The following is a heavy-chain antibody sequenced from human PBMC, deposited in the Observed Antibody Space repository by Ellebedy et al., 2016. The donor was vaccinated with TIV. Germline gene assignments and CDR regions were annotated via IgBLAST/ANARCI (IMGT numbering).Heavy chain of an antibody. D-gene: IGHD3-22*01. Sequence: GGSLRLSXAASGFTFSNYAMTWVRQAPGKGLEWVAVISYDGSTKFYADSVKGRFTISRDNSKNTLFLQMNSLRPEDTAFYFCARENTYYYEPFDYWGQGTLVTVSS. CDR3: ARENTYYYEPFDY. CDR1: GFTFSNYA. J-gene: IGHJ4*02. V-gene: IGHV3-30-3*01. CDR2: ISYDGSTK.